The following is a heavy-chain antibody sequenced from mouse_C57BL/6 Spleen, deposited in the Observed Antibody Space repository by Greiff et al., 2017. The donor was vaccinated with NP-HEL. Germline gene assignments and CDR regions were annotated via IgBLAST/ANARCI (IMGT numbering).Heavy chain of an antibody. CDR2: IDPSDSYT. CDR1: GYTFTSYW. Sequence: VQLQQPGAELVMPGASVKLSCKASGYTFTSYWMHWVKQRPGQGLEWIGEIDPSDSYTNYNQKFKGKSTLTVDKSSSTAYMQLSSLTAEDSAVYYCARRTGTGYFDYWGHGTTLTVSS. D-gene: IGHD4-1*01. J-gene: IGHJ2*01. V-gene: IGHV1-69*01. CDR3: ARRTGTGYFDY.